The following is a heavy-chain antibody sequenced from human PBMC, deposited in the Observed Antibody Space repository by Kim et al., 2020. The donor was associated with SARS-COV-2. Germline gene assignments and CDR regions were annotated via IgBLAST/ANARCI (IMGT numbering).Heavy chain of an antibody. Sequence: GSGDTKVSQNFQGRVSITRDTSATTTYMELSSLKSEDTAIYYCASLRPYDSWGQGTLVTVSS. CDR2: GSGDT. V-gene: IGHV1-3*01. J-gene: IGHJ5*01. CDR3: ASLRPYDS.